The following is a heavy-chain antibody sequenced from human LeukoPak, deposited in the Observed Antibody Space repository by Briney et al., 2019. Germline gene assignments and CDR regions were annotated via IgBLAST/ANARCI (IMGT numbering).Heavy chain of an antibody. CDR1: GCTFSSYC. Sequence: GGFLRLSCAASGCTFSSYCMNWVRQAPGKGLEWVAYICSSSSTVYYAASVNGRFTLSRDNANNSLYLQMISLRAEDAAVYYCARETKRVGDAFDTWGQGTMVTVSS. D-gene: IGHD3-10*01. CDR3: ARETKRVGDAFDT. V-gene: IGHV3-48*04. J-gene: IGHJ3*02. CDR2: ICSSSSTV.